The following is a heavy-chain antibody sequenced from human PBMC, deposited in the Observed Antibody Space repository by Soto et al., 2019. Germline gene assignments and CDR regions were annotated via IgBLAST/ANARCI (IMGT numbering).Heavy chain of an antibody. CDR1: GFTFSSYG. CDR2: ISYDGSNK. Sequence: PVGSLRLSCAASGFTFSSYGMHWVRQAPGKGLEWVAVISYDGSNKYYADSVKGRFTISRDNSKNTLYLQMNSLRAEDTAVYYCAKDVDLFTMIVVFPATSGMDVWGQGTTVTVSS. V-gene: IGHV3-30*18. CDR3: AKDVDLFTMIVVFPATSGMDV. D-gene: IGHD3-22*01. J-gene: IGHJ6*02.